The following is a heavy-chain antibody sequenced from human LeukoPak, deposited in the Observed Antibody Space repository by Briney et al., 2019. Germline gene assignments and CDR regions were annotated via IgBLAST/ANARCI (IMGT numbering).Heavy chain of an antibody. Sequence: GGSLRLSCAGSGFTFSAFAMSWVRQAPGRGLEWVSTITKNGDTAYYGDSVKGRFTISRDNSKNTLYLQMNSLRAEDTAVYYCAKDYCGSYCQAYWGQGTQVIVSS. CDR2: ITKNGDTA. V-gene: IGHV3-23*01. D-gene: IGHD1-26*01. J-gene: IGHJ4*02. CDR1: GFTFSAFA. CDR3: AKDYCGSYCQAY.